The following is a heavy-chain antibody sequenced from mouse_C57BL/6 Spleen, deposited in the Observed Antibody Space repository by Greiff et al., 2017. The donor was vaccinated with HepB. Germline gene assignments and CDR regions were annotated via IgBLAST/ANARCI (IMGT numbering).Heavy chain of an antibody. V-gene: IGHV1-26*01. CDR3: AMYHYYCSSYVYFDV. CDR2: INPNTGGT. D-gene: IGHD1-1*01. J-gene: IGHJ1*03. Sequence: EVQLQQSGPELVKPGASVKISCKASGYTFTDYYMNWVKQSHGKSLEWIGDINPNTGGTSYNQKFNGKATLTVDKSSSTAYMELRSLTSEDSAVYSCAMYHYYCSSYVYFDVWGKGTTVTVAS. CDR1: GYTFTDYY.